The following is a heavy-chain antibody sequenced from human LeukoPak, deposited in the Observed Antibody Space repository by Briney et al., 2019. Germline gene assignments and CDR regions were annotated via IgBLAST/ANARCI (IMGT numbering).Heavy chain of an antibody. D-gene: IGHD3-22*01. CDR2: ISFDGSNK. CDR1: GFTFSSYA. V-gene: IGHV3-30-3*01. J-gene: IGHJ3*02. Sequence: HPGRSLRLSCAASGFTFSSYAMHWVRQAPGKWLEWVAVISFDGSNKYYADSVTGRFTISRDNSKNTLYLQMNSLRAEDTAVYYCAREQAYYDSSGYYRPDAFDIWGQGTMVTVSS. CDR3: AREQAYYDSSGYYRPDAFDI.